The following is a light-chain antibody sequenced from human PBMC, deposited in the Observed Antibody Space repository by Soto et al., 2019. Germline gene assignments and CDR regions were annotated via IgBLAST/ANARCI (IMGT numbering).Light chain of an antibody. CDR3: QQRYSTPPT. Sequence: DIQMTQSPSSLSASVGDRVTITCRASQSISSYLNWYQQKPGKAPKLLIYAESSLQSGVPSRFSGSGSGTDFTLTISRLQPEDFATYCCQQRYSTPPTFGQGTKVEIK. CDR2: AES. CDR1: QSISSY. J-gene: IGKJ1*01. V-gene: IGKV1-39*01.